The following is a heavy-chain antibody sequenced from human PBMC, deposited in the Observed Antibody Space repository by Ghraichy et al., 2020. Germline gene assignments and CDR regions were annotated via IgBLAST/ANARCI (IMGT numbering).Heavy chain of an antibody. J-gene: IGHJ4*02. Sequence: GGSLRLSCAASGFTFSNAWMSWVRQAPGKGLEWVGRIKSKTDGGTTDYAAPVKGRFTISRDDSKNTLYLQMNSLKTEDTAVYYCTTVIAARFIPLYYWGQGTLVTVSS. V-gene: IGHV3-15*01. CDR3: TTVIAARFIPLYY. CDR2: IKSKTDGGTT. D-gene: IGHD6-6*01. CDR1: GFTFSNAW.